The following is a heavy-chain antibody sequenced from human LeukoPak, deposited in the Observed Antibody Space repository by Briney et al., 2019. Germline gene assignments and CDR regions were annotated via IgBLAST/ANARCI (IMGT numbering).Heavy chain of an antibody. V-gene: IGHV4-4*02. Sequence: SGTLSLTCAVSGGSISSSDWWSWVRQPPGKGLEWIGEIYHSGSTNYTPSLKSRATISVDKSKNQFSLKLSSVTAADTAVYYCARREFYDSTGYFDLWGRGTLVTVSS. CDR1: GGSISSSDW. D-gene: IGHD3-22*01. CDR2: IYHSGST. CDR3: ARREFYDSTGYFDL. J-gene: IGHJ2*01.